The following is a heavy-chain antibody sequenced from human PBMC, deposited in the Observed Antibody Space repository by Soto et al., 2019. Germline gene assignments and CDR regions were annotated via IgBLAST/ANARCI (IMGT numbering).Heavy chain of an antibody. V-gene: IGHV3-7*03. Sequence: EVQLVESGGGLVQPGGSLRLSCAASGFTFTAYYMTWVRQVPGKGLEWVASINKDGSKQYYVDSVKGRFTISRDNAMNSLYPQMNSLRAGDTALYYCSRENWFQDYWGQGTLVTVSS. CDR3: SRENWFQDY. J-gene: IGHJ4*02. CDR2: INKDGSKQ. CDR1: GFTFTAYY. D-gene: IGHD3-10*01.